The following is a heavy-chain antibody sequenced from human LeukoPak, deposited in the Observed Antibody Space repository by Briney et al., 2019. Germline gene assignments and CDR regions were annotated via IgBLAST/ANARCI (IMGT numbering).Heavy chain of an antibody. CDR3: AREGPKYSSSWEDDAFDI. CDR1: GFTVSSNY. CDR2: IYGGGST. D-gene: IGHD6-13*01. J-gene: IGHJ3*02. Sequence: GGSLRLSCAASGFTVSSNYMSWVRQAPGKGLEWVSVIYGGGSTYYADSVKGRFTISRDNSKNTLYLQMNSLRAEDTAVYYCAREGPKYSSSWEDDAFDIWGQGTMVTVSS. V-gene: IGHV3-66*01.